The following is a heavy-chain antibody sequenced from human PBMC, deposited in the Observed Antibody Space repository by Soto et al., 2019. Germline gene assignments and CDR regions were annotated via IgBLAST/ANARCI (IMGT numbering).Heavy chain of an antibody. Sequence: QVQLVQSGAEVKKPGASVKVSCKASGYTFTSYGISWVRQAPGQGLECMGWISAYNGNTNYAQKLQGRVTMTTDTSTSTAYMELRSLRSDDTAVYYCARRGYCSGGSCYSRIYYYYYGMDVWGQGTTFTVSS. D-gene: IGHD2-15*01. J-gene: IGHJ6*02. V-gene: IGHV1-18*04. CDR2: ISAYNGNT. CDR1: GYTFTSYG. CDR3: ARRGYCSGGSCYSRIYYYYYGMDV.